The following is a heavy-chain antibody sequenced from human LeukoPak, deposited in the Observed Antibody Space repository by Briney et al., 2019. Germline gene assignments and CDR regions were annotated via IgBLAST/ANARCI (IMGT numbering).Heavy chain of an antibody. CDR3: AKDLNGDGGSLYY. CDR2: ISGSGGST. V-gene: IGHV3-23*01. D-gene: IGHD1-26*01. Sequence: GGSLRLSCAASGFTFSSYAMSWVRQAPGKGLEWVSAISGSGGSTYYADSVKGRFAISRDNSKNTLYLQMNGLRAEDTAIYYCAKDLNGDGGSLYYWGQGTLVTVSS. J-gene: IGHJ4*02. CDR1: GFTFSSYA.